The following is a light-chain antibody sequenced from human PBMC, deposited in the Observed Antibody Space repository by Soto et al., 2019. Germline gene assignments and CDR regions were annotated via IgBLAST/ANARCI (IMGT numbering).Light chain of an antibody. CDR1: QSVSSY. V-gene: IGKV3-11*01. Sequence: EIVLTQSPATLSLSPGERATRSCRASQSVSSYLAWYQQKPGQAPRLLIYDASNRATGIPARFSGSGSGTDFTLTISSLEPEDFAVYYCQQRSNWITFGQGTRREIK. CDR3: QQRSNWIT. J-gene: IGKJ5*01. CDR2: DAS.